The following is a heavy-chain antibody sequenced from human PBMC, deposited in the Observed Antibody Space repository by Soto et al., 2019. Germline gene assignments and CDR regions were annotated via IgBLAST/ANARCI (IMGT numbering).Heavy chain of an antibody. V-gene: IGHV4-39*01. CDR1: GDSISGSPYF. CDR2: IFYDGYT. D-gene: IGHD6-13*01. J-gene: IGHJ4*02. CDR3: ARLQAAVPHY. Sequence: QLQLQESGPGLVMPSETLSLTCTVSGDSISGSPYFWGWIRQPPGKRLEWIGSIFYDGYTLYTPSLRSLVTISVDTSKNQFSLKLASVAAADTATYFCARLQAAVPHYWGQGTLVTVSS.